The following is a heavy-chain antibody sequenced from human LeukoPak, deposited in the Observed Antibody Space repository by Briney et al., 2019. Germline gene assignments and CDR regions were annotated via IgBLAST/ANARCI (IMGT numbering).Heavy chain of an antibody. J-gene: IGHJ6*02. CDR3: ASQAGQYQLLYNYYYYGMDV. D-gene: IGHD2-2*02. CDR2: IIPVLDMT. V-gene: IGHV1-69*04. CDR1: GSTFSSTA. Sequence: SVKVSCKSSGSTFSSTAISWVRQAPGQGLELMGRIIPVLDMTSYAPEFQGRVTITADKSTSTAYMELSSLRSEDTAVYYCASQAGQYQLLYNYYYYGMDVWGQGTTVTVSS.